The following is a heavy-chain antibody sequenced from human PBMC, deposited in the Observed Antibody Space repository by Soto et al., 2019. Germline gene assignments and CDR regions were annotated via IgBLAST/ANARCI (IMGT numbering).Heavy chain of an antibody. CDR2: INLSGGST. CDR3: ARDAARARGYSTSCNSWFAL. V-gene: IGHV1-46*01. D-gene: IGHD6-13*01. CDR1: GNTLTTYY. Sequence: ASVKVSCKASGNTLTTYYIHWVRQAPGQGLEWMGIINLSGGSTSYAQKFQGRVTMTRDTSTSTVYMELSSLTSEDTAVYYCARDAARARGYSTSCNSWFALWGQGTRVT. J-gene: IGHJ5*02.